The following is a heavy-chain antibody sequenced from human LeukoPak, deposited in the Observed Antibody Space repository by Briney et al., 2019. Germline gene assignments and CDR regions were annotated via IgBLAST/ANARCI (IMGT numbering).Heavy chain of an antibody. CDR3: AREVGSIPNLKS. J-gene: IGHJ5*02. CDR2: INPNSGGT. Sequence: ASVKVSCXASGYTFTGYYMHWVRQAPGQGLEWMGWINPNSGGTNYAQKFQGRVTMTRDTSISTAYMDLSRLTSDDTAVYYCAREVGSIPNLKSWDQGTLVTVSS. V-gene: IGHV1-2*02. D-gene: IGHD1-26*01. CDR1: GYTFTGYY.